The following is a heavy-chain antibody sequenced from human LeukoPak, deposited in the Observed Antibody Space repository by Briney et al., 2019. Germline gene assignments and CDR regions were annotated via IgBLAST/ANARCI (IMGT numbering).Heavy chain of an antibody. V-gene: IGHV4-34*01. J-gene: IGHJ4*02. D-gene: IGHD6-13*01. Sequence: SEALSLTCAVYGGSFSGYYWSWIRQPPGKGLEWIGEINHSGSTIYNPSLKSRVTISVDTSKNQFSLKLSSVTAADTAVYYCARGIAAAGTDDYWGQGTLVTVSS. CDR2: INHSGST. CDR3: ARGIAAAGTDDY. CDR1: GGSFSGYY.